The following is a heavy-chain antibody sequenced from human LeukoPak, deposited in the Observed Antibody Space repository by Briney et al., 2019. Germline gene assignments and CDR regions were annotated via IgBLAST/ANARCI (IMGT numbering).Heavy chain of an antibody. CDR3: ARVGGLVINY. Sequence: GGSLRLSCAASGFTFSSYSMNWVRQAPGKGLEWVSSISCSSSYIYYADSVKGRFTISRDNAKNSLYLQMNSLRAEDTAVYYCARVGGLVINYWGQGTLVTVSS. J-gene: IGHJ4*02. CDR2: ISCSSSYI. V-gene: IGHV3-21*01. D-gene: IGHD3/OR15-3a*01. CDR1: GFTFSSYS.